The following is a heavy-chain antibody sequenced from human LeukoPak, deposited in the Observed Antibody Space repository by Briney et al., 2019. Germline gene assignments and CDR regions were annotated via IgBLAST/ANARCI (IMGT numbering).Heavy chain of an antibody. Sequence: PGRSLRLSCTASGFTFGDYAMSWVRQAPGKGLEWVGFITSKAYGGTKEYAASVKGRFTISRDDSKSIAYLQMNSLKTEDTAVYYCTRIAVAGRGFDYWGQGTRVTVSS. CDR1: GFTFGDYA. J-gene: IGHJ4*02. CDR3: TRIAVAGRGFDY. D-gene: IGHD6-19*01. V-gene: IGHV3-49*04. CDR2: ITSKAYGGTK.